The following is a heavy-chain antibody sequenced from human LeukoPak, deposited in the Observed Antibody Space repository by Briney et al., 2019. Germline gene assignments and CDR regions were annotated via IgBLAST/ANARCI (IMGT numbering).Heavy chain of an antibody. CDR1: GGSFRGYY. V-gene: IGHV4-34*01. D-gene: IGHD3-9*01. J-gene: IGHJ4*02. CDR3: ARGDILTGYSY. Sequence: SETLSLTCAVYGGSFRGYYWSWIRQPPGKGLEWIGEINHRGCTKYNPSLKSRVTISVGTSKNQFSLNLRSATAADTAVYYCARGDILTGYSYWGQGTLVTVSS. CDR2: INHRGCT.